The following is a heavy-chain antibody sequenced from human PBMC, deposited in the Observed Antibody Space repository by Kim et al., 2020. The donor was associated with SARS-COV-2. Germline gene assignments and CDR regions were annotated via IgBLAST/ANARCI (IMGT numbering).Heavy chain of an antibody. V-gene: IGHV1-18*01. J-gene: IGHJ4*02. CDR1: GYTFTSYG. Sequence: ASVKVSCKASGYTFTSYGISWVRQAPGQGLEWMGWISAYNGNTNYAQKLQGRVTMTTDTSTSTAYMELRSLRSDDTAVYYCARQRGGGARPEVEDYYFDYWGQGTLVTVSS. CDR3: ARQRGGGARPEVEDYYFDY. CDR2: ISAYNGNT. D-gene: IGHD6-6*01.